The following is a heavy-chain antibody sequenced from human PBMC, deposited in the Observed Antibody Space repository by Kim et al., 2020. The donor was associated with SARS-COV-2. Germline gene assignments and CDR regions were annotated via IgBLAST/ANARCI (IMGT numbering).Heavy chain of an antibody. Sequence: SETLSLTCAVYGGSFSDYHWTWIHQPPGKGLEWIGEINYSGSTNYNPSLKSRLTISVDTSKNQFSLRLSSVTAADTAVFYCARRAEGYFGSGSQSYWYFVLWGRGTPVTVSS. CDR1: GGSFSDYH. J-gene: IGHJ2*01. CDR3: ARRAEGYFGSGSQSYWYFVL. V-gene: IGHV4-34*01. D-gene: IGHD3-10*01. CDR2: INYSGST.